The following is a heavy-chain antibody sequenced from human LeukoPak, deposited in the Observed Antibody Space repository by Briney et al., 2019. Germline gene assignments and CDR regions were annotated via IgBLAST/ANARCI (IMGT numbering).Heavy chain of an antibody. CDR2: IRYDGSNK. CDR1: GFTFRSYW. V-gene: IGHV3-30*02. J-gene: IGHJ4*02. D-gene: IGHD4-17*01. Sequence: GGSLRLSCAASGFTFRSYWMHWVRQAPGKGLEWVAFIRYDGSNKYYADSVKGRFTISRDNSKNTLYLQMNSLRAEDTAVYYCAKDTVTTPTYYFDYWGQGTLVTVSS. CDR3: AKDTVTTPTYYFDY.